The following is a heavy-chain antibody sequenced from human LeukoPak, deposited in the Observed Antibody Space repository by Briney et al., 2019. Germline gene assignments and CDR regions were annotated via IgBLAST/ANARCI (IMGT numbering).Heavy chain of an antibody. V-gene: IGHV1-2*02. Sequence: GASVKVSCKASGYTFTGYYIHWVRQAPGQGLEWMGWFNPNSGGTKSAQRFRGRVTMSRDTSTSTAFMELSSLRSDDTAMYYCASHSSSRVSWIWGQGTMVTVSS. CDR2: FNPNSGGT. D-gene: IGHD6-13*01. J-gene: IGHJ3*02. CDR1: GYTFTGYY. CDR3: ASHSSSRVSWI.